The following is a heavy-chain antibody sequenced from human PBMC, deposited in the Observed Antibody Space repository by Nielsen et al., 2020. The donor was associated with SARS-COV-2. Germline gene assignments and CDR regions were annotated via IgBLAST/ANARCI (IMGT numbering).Heavy chain of an antibody. Sequence: SVKVSCKACGYTFIGYYMYWVRQAPGQGLEWMGGIIPIFGTANYAQKFQGRVTITADESTSTAYMELSSLRSEDTAVYYCAGGGSSGYYPFDYWGQGTLVTVSS. CDR1: GYTFIGYY. D-gene: IGHD3-22*01. CDR2: IIPIFGTA. V-gene: IGHV1-69*13. J-gene: IGHJ4*02. CDR3: AGGGSSGYYPFDY.